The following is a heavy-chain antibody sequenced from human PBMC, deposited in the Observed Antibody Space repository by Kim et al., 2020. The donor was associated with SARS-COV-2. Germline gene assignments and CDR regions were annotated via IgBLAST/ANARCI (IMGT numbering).Heavy chain of an antibody. Sequence: ASVKVSCKASGYTFTSYDINWVRQATGQGLEWMGWMNPNSGNTGYAQKFQGRVTMTRNTSISTAYMELSSLRSEDTAVYYCAREGITMVRGGDYYYGMDVWGQGTTVTVSS. J-gene: IGHJ6*02. CDR1: GYTFTSYD. CDR2: MNPNSGNT. CDR3: AREGITMVRGGDYYYGMDV. D-gene: IGHD3-10*01. V-gene: IGHV1-8*01.